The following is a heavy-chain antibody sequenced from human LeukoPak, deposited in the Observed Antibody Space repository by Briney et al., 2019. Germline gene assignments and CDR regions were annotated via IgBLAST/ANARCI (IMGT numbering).Heavy chain of an antibody. J-gene: IGHJ4*02. D-gene: IGHD6-13*01. V-gene: IGHV4-38-2*01. Sequence: TSETLSLTCDVSGYSIRTGYYWGWIRQPPGKGLEYIGSMYHSGSTYYNPSLKSQVTISVDTSKNQFSLKVSSVTVADTAVYYCVRDNSNWYVNYWGQGTLVTVSS. CDR3: VRDNSNWYVNY. CDR2: MYHSGST. CDR1: GYSIRTGYY.